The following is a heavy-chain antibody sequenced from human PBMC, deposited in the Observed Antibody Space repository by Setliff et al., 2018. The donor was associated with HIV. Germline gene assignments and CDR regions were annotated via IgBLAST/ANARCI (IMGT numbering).Heavy chain of an antibody. Sequence: PLETLSLTCTVSGGSINTYYWSWIRQPAGKGLEWIGRFYTSGSTNYNPSLKRRVTMSVDTSKNQFSLKLSSVTAADTAVYYCARDRLTYYFDYWGQGILVTVSS. J-gene: IGHJ4*02. CDR1: GGSINTYY. CDR3: ARDRLTYYFDY. CDR2: FYTSGST. D-gene: IGHD3-22*01. V-gene: IGHV4-4*07.